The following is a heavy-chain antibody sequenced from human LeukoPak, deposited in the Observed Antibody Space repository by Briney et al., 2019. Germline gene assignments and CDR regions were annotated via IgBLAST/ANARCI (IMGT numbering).Heavy chain of an antibody. CDR3: ARFPVHYYDSSGYAFDI. V-gene: IGHV1-46*01. J-gene: IGHJ3*02. D-gene: IGHD3-22*01. Sequence: ASVKVSCKASGYTFTSYYMHWVRQAPGQGLEWVGIINPSGGSTSYAQKFQGRVTMTRDTSTSTVYMELSSLRSEDTAVYYCARFPVHYYDSSGYAFDIWGQGTMVTVSS. CDR2: INPSGGST. CDR1: GYTFTSYY.